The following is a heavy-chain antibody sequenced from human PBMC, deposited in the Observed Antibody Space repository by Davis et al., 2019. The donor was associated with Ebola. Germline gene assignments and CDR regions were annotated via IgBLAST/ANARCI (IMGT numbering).Heavy chain of an antibody. Sequence: GGSLKISCAASGFTFSDHYMDWARQAPGKGLEWVGRTSNKAKSYTTEYAESVKGRFTISRDDSKNSLYLQMNSLKTEDTAVYYCARGVAWSGYYGMDVWGQGTTVTVSS. V-gene: IGHV3-72*01. J-gene: IGHJ6*02. CDR1: GFTFSDHY. D-gene: IGHD3-3*01. CDR3: ARGVAWSGYYGMDV. CDR2: TSNKAKSYTT.